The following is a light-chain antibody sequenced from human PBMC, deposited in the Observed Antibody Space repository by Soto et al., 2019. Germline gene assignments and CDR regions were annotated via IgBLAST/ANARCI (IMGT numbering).Light chain of an antibody. V-gene: IGKV1-27*01. Sequence: DIQMTQSPSSLSASVGDRVTITCRASQAISNYLAWYQQKPGKVPTLLISAASTLHSGIPSRFSGSGSGTDFTLTISSRQPEYVATYYCQKFNAVPTFGGGTKVEI. CDR1: QAISNY. J-gene: IGKJ4*01. CDR2: AAS. CDR3: QKFNAVPT.